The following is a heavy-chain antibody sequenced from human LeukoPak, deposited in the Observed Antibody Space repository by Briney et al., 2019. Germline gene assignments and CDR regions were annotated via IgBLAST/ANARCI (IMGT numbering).Heavy chain of an antibody. Sequence: GESLKISCKGSGYSFTSYWIGWVRQMPGKGLEWMGIIYPGDSDTRYSPSFQGQVTISADKSISTAYLQWSSLKASDTAMYYCARLAGSSWRGDPYYYYGMDVWGQGTTVTVSS. V-gene: IGHV5-51*01. CDR3: ARLAGSSWRGDPYYYYGMDV. CDR1: GYSFTSYW. J-gene: IGHJ6*02. CDR2: IYPGDSDT. D-gene: IGHD6-13*01.